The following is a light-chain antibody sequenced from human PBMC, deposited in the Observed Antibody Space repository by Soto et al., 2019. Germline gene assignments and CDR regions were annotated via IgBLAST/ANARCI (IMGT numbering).Light chain of an antibody. CDR2: AAS. CDR1: QSISTN. J-gene: IGKJ1*01. V-gene: IGKV3-15*01. CDR3: HQYNNWPPWT. Sequence: EIVMTQSPATLSVSPWERVILSCRASQSISTNLAWYQYIPGQAPRLLIYAASTRATGIPARFSGSGSGTDFTLSITSLQSEDYAVYYCHQYNNWPPWTFGQGTKV.